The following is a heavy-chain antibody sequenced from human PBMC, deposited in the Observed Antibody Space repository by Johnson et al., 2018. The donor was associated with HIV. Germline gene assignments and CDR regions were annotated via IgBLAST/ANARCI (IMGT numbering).Heavy chain of an antibody. CDR1: GFTFSNHH. V-gene: IGHV3-7*04. CDR2: INPHGSDK. J-gene: IGHJ3*02. CDR3: ARAPEVRGVDAFDI. Sequence: EKLVESGGGLVQPGGSLRLSCAASGFTFSNHHMTWVRRAPGKGLEWVANINPHGSDKFYADSVKGRFTISRDNAKNSLYLQMNILSAEDTAVYYCARAPEVRGVDAFDIWGQGTVVTVSS. D-gene: IGHD3-10*01.